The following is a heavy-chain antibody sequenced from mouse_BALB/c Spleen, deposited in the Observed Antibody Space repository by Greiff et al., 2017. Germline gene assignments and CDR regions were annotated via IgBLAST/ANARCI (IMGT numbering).Heavy chain of an antibody. J-gene: IGHJ3*01. V-gene: IGHV1-63*02. D-gene: IGHD2-2*01. CDR2: IYPGGGYT. Sequence: QVQLQQSGAELVSPGTSVKISCKASGYTFTNYWLGWVKQRPGHGLEWIGDIYPGGGYTNYNEKFKGKATLTADTSSSTAYMQLSSLTSEDSAVYFCARGDYGYDGIAYWGQGTLVTVSA. CDR3: ARGDYGYDGIAY. CDR1: GYTFTNYW.